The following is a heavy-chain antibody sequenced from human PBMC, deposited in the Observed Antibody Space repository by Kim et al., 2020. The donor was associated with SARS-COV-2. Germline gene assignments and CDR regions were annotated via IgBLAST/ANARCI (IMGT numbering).Heavy chain of an antibody. CDR1: GYSFTSYW. CDR2: IYPGDSDT. J-gene: IGHJ2*01. CDR3: ARPGYSSGWQEYWYFDL. Sequence: GESLKISCKGSGYSFTSYWIGWVRQMPGKGLEWMGIIYPGDSDTRYSPSFQGQVTISADKSISTAYLQWSSLKASDTAMYYCARPGYSSGWQEYWYFDLWGRGTLVTVSS. V-gene: IGHV5-51*01. D-gene: IGHD6-19*01.